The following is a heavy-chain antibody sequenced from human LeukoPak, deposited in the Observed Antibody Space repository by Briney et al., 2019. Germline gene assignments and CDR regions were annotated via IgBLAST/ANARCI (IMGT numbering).Heavy chain of an antibody. V-gene: IGHV1-18*01. CDR1: GYSYIGYG. Sequence: ASVKVSCKASGYSYIGYGITWVRQAPGQGLEWMGWMSAYNGNTNYAQNVQGRLTMTTDTSTSTAYMELKSLRSDDTAVYYCARDRTSTVASPSDAFAIWGQATMVTVSS. D-gene: IGHD4-11*01. CDR3: ARDRTSTVASPSDAFAI. CDR2: MSAYNGNT. J-gene: IGHJ3*02.